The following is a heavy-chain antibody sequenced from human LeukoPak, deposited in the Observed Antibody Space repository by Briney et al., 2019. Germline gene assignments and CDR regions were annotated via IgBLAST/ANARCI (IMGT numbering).Heavy chain of an antibody. CDR1: GITLSNYG. V-gene: IGHV3-23*01. CDR3: AKRGVVIRVILVGFHKEAYYFDS. CDR2: ISDSGGST. D-gene: IGHD3-22*01. Sequence: GGSLRLSCAVSGITLSNYGMSWVRQAQGKGLEWVAGISDSGGSTNYADSVKGRFTISIYNPKNTLYLQMTSLRAEDTAVYFCAKRGVVIRVILVGFHKEAYYFDSWGQGALVTVSS. J-gene: IGHJ4*02.